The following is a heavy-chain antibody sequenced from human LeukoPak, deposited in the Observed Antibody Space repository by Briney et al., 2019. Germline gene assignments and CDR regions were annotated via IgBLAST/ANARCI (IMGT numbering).Heavy chain of an antibody. J-gene: IGHJ4*02. CDR2: IRYDGSNK. V-gene: IGHV3-30*02. CDR3: AKWKYYYDSSGLYDY. CDR1: GFTFSSYG. D-gene: IGHD3-22*01. Sequence: GGSLRLSCAASGFTFSSYGMHWVRQAPGKGLEWVAFIRYDGSNKYYADSVKGRFTISRDNSKNTLYLQMNSLRAEDTAVYYCAKWKYYYDSSGLYDYWGQGTLVTVSS.